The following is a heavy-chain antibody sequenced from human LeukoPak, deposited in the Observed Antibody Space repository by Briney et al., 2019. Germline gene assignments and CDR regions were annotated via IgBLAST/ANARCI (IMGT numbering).Heavy chain of an antibody. CDR1: GGTFSSYA. J-gene: IGHJ4*02. V-gene: IGHV1-69*05. CDR2: IIPIFGTA. CDR3: ARDIGYGGNPREAYFDY. Sequence: SVKVSCKASGGTFSSYAISWVRQAPGQGLEWMGRIIPIFGTANYAQKFQGRVTITTDESTSTAYMELSSLRSEDTAVYYCARDIGYGGNPREAYFDYWGQGTLVTVSS. D-gene: IGHD4-23*01.